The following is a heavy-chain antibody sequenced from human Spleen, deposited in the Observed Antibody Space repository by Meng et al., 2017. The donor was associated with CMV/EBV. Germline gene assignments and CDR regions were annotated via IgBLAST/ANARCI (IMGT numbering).Heavy chain of an antibody. Sequence: SETLSLTCTVSGGSISRFYWSWIRQPPGKGLEWIGYIDNSGNTNYNPSLRGRLTISLDTSKNQFSLKLNSVTAADTAVYYCAREKYSGYDRGQGYGMDVWGQGTTVTVSS. J-gene: IGHJ6*02. CDR2: IDNSGNT. CDR1: GGSISRFY. D-gene: IGHD5-12*01. CDR3: AREKYSGYDRGQGYGMDV. V-gene: IGHV4-59*01.